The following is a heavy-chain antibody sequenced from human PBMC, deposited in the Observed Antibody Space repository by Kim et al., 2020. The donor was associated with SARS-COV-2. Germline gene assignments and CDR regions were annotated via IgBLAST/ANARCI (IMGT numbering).Heavy chain of an antibody. D-gene: IGHD6-19*01. Sequence: YNDYAVSVKTRLTTNPDTSKNQFSRRLNSVTPEDTAVYYCARTVAGTFDYWGQGTLVTVSS. CDR2: YN. J-gene: IGHJ4*02. V-gene: IGHV6-1*01. CDR3: ARTVAGTFDY.